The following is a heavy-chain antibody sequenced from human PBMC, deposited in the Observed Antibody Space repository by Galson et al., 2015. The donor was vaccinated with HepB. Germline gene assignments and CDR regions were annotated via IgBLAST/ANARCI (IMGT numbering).Heavy chain of an antibody. V-gene: IGHV3-9*01. CDR2: ISWNSDII. J-gene: IGHJ4*02. Sequence: SLRLSCAASGFTFDDYAMHWVRQAPGKGLEWVSGISWNSDIIGYAGSVKGRFTISRDSAKNSLYLQMNSPRPEDTALYYCAKGYSYSKSPVDHWGQGTLVTVSS. CDR3: AKGYSYSKSPVDH. CDR1: GFTFDDYA. D-gene: IGHD2-15*01.